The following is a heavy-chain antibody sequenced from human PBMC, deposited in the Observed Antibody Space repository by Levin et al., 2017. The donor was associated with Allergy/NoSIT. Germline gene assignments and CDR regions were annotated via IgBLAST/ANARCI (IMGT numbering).Heavy chain of an antibody. CDR2: IYSGGTT. CDR3: ARVVGTTSLSLFDY. Sequence: GGSLRLSCAASGFTVSSNYMSWVRQAPGKGLEYVSVIYSGGTTYYADSVKGRFTISRDSSKNTLYLQMNSLRAEDTAMYYCARVVGTTSLSLFDYWGQGTLVTVSS. CDR1: GFTVSSNY. V-gene: IGHV3-53*01. D-gene: IGHD1-26*01. J-gene: IGHJ4*02.